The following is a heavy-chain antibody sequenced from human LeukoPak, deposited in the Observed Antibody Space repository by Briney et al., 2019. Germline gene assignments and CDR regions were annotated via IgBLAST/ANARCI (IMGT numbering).Heavy chain of an antibody. V-gene: IGHV4-4*07. CDR2: IYTSGST. J-gene: IGHJ1*01. CDR1: GGSISSYY. D-gene: IGHD1-26*01. Sequence: SETLSLTCTVSGGSISSYYWSWIQQPAGKGLEWIGRIYTSGSTNYNPSLKSRVTMSVDTSKNQFSLKLSSVTAADTAVYYCAREGSIVGATPYFQHWGQGTLVTVSS. CDR3: AREGSIVGATPYFQH.